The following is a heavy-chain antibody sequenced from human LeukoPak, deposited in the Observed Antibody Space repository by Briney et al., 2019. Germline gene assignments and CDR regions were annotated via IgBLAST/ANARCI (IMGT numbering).Heavy chain of an antibody. J-gene: IGHJ5*02. Sequence: KPSETLSLTCTVSGGSISSGGYYWSWIRQHPGKGLEWIGYIYYSGSTYYNPSLKSRVTISVDTSKNQFSLKLSSVTAADTVVYYCARSAYQLYWFDPWGQGTLVTVSS. D-gene: IGHD2-2*01. CDR3: ARSAYQLYWFDP. CDR1: GGSISSGGYY. CDR2: IYYSGST. V-gene: IGHV4-31*03.